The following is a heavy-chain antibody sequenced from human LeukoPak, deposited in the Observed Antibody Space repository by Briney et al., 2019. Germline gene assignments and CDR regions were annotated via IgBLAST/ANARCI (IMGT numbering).Heavy chain of an antibody. CDR1: GYTFTGYY. J-gene: IGHJ4*02. Sequence: ASVKVSCKASGYTFTGYYMHWVRQAPGQGLEWMGWINPNSGGTNYAQKFQGRVTMTRDTSISTAYMELSRLRSDDTAVYYCARIGYYYGSGIPRAFDYWGQGTLVTVSS. CDR3: ARIGYYYGSGIPRAFDY. V-gene: IGHV1-2*02. CDR2: INPNSGGT. D-gene: IGHD3-10*01.